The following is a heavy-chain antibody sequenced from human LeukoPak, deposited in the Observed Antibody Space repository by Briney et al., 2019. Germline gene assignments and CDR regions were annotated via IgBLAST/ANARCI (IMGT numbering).Heavy chain of an antibody. CDR2: IYYSGST. Sequence: SETLSLTCTVSGGSISSSSYYWGWIRQPPGKGLEWIGSIYYSGSTYYNPSLKSRVTISVDTSKNQFSLKLSSVTAADTAVYYCARGRITMVRGVIRPPERAPPGGGYFDYWGQGTLVTVSS. CDR1: GGSISSSSYY. CDR3: ARGRITMVRGVIRPPERAPPGGGYFDY. D-gene: IGHD3-10*01. J-gene: IGHJ4*02. V-gene: IGHV4-39*01.